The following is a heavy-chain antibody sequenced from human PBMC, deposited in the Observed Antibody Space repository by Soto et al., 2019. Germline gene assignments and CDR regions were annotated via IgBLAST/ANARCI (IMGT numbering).Heavy chain of an antibody. V-gene: IGHV4-59*08. CDR2: IYYSGST. J-gene: IGHJ6*03. Sequence: SETLSLTCTVSGGSISSYYWSWIRQPPGKGLEWIGYIYYSGSTNYNPSLKSRVTISVDTSKNQFSLKLSSVTAADTAVYYCARRTIFLQGGDLEWLLPKYYYYYYMDVWGKGTTVTVSS. D-gene: IGHD3-3*01. CDR3: ARRTIFLQGGDLEWLLPKYYYYYYMDV. CDR1: GGSISSYY.